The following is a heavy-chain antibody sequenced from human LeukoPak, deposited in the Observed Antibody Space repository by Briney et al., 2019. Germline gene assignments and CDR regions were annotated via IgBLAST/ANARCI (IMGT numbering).Heavy chain of an antibody. CDR1: GFNVSSNY. CDR2: LYSGGST. Sequence: GGSLRLSCAASGFNVSSNYMIWVRQAPGKGLEWVSVLYSGGSTYYAVYVKGRFTISRDNSKNTLYLQMISLRAEDTAVYYCARAYDFWSGERGNAFDIWGQGTMVTVSS. V-gene: IGHV3-66*02. D-gene: IGHD3-3*01. J-gene: IGHJ3*02. CDR3: ARAYDFWSGERGNAFDI.